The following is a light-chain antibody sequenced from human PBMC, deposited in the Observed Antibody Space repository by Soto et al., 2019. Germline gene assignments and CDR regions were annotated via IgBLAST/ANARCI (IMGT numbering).Light chain of an antibody. Sequence: QMTQSPSSLFASVGDRVTITCRASQSISSHLNWYQQKVGQTPRLLIYAASTLQSDVPPRFSGSGSGTEFTLTISGLQREEFATYYCQQRHSAPHTLGGGTKIQI. CDR1: QSISSH. CDR2: AAS. CDR3: QQRHSAPHT. V-gene: IGKV1-39*01. J-gene: IGKJ4*01.